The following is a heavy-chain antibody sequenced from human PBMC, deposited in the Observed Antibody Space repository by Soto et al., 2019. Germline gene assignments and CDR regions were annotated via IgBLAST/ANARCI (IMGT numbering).Heavy chain of an antibody. CDR2: IIPIFGTA. D-gene: IGHD2-2*01. V-gene: IGHV1-69*01. CDR1: GGTFSSYA. J-gene: IGHJ6*02. CDR3: ARGAVPAATYYYYGMDV. Sequence: QVQLVQSGAEVKKPGSSVKVSCKASGGTFSSYAISWVRQAPRQGLEWMGGIIPIFGTANYAQKFQGRVTITADESTSTAYMELSSLRSEDTAVYYCARGAVPAATYYYYGMDVWGQGTTVTVSS.